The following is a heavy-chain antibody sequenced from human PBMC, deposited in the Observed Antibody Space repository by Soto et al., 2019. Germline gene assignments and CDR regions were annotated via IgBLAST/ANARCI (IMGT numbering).Heavy chain of an antibody. Sequence: SRPTAGEPTQPLTLTCTLSGFSLSTSGMCVSWIRQPPGRAVAWLALIDWDDGKYYSTSLKTRLTISKDTSKNQVVLTMTNMDPVDTATYYCARTFNGYSDYWGQGTLVTVSS. J-gene: IGHJ4*02. V-gene: IGHV2-70*01. CDR3: ARTFNGYSDY. D-gene: IGHD2-8*01. CDR1: GFSLSTSGMC. CDR2: IDWDDGK.